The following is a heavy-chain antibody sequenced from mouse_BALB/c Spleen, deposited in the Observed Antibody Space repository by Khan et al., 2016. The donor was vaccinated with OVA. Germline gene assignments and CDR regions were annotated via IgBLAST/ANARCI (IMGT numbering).Heavy chain of an antibody. CDR2: INTYTGEP. V-gene: IGHV9-3-1*01. CDR1: GYTFTNYG. Sequence: QFQLVQSGPELKKSGETVKISCKASGYTFTNYGMNWVKQAPGKGLKWMGWINTYTGEPTYANDFKGRFAFSLETSASTAYLQINNLKNEDTATYFCARSNSYWYFDVWGAGTTVTVSS. CDR3: ARSNSYWYFDV. J-gene: IGHJ1*01. D-gene: IGHD4-1*02.